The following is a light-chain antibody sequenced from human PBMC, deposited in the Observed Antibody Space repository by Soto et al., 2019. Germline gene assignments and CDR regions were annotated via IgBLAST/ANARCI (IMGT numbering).Light chain of an antibody. CDR1: QSVSSN. V-gene: IGKV3D-15*01. J-gene: IGKJ4*01. CDR3: QQYNNWPLT. Sequence: EIVMTQSPATLSVSPGERATLSCRASQSVSSNFAWYQQKPGQAPRLLIYGASIRATGIPARFSGSGSGTEFTLTISSLQSEDFAVYYCQQYNNWPLTFGGGTKVEIK. CDR2: GAS.